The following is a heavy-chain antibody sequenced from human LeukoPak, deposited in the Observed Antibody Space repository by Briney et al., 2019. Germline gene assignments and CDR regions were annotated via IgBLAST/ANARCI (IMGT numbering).Heavy chain of an antibody. CDR2: IYWNDDK. CDR3: AHDGNGYVPPYYFDY. CDR1: GFSLSTSGVG. D-gene: IGHD5-12*01. J-gene: IGHJ4*02. Sequence: KESGPTLVKPTQTLTLTCTFSGFSLSTSGVGVGWIRQPPGKALEWLALIYWNDDKRYSPSLKSRLTITKDTSKNQVVLTMTNMDPVDTATYYCAHDGNGYVPPYYFDYWGQGTMVTVSS. V-gene: IGHV2-5*01.